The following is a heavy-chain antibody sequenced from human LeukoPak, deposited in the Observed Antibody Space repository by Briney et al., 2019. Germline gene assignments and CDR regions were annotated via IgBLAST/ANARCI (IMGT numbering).Heavy chain of an antibody. CDR2: ISKDGRTV. Sequence: GGSLRLSCAASGFTFSDYYMSWIHQAPGKGLEWVSFISKDGRTVSYADSVKGQFTISRDNSKNSLYLQMNSLTADDTAVYFCAIGRGSYSSDYCGQGTLVTVSS. V-gene: IGHV3-11*01. CDR3: AIGRGSYSSDY. D-gene: IGHD5-12*01. J-gene: IGHJ4*02. CDR1: GFTFSDYY.